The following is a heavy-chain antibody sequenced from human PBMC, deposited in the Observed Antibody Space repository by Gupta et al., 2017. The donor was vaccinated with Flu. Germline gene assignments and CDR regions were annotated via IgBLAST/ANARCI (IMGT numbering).Heavy chain of an antibody. J-gene: IGHJ4*02. CDR1: GFSFKNYE. Sequence: EVQVVESGGGLVQPGGSLRLSCAASGFSFKNYEMNWVRQAPGKGLEWVSYISVSGNTIYYADSVKGRFTISRDNADNSLFLQMNSLRVDDTAIYYCVRGPPLLLWFGDLATGGFDYWGQGTLVTVSS. D-gene: IGHD3-10*01. CDR3: VRGPPLLLWFGDLATGGFDY. V-gene: IGHV3-48*03. CDR2: ISVSGNTI.